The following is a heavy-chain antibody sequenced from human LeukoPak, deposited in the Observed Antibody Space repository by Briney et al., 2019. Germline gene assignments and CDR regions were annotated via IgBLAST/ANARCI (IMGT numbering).Heavy chain of an antibody. CDR1: GYTFTGYY. V-gene: IGHV1-2*06. J-gene: IGHJ3*02. Sequence: ASVKVSXKASGYTFTGYYMHWVRQAPGQGLEWMGRLNPNSGGTNYAQKFQGRVTMTRDTSISTAYMELSRLRSDDTAVYYCARSDYGSGSYYAFDIWGQGTMVTVSS. CDR3: ARSDYGSGSYYAFDI. CDR2: LNPNSGGT. D-gene: IGHD3-10*01.